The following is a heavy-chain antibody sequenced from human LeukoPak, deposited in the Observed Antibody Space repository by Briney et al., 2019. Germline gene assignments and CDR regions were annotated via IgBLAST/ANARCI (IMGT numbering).Heavy chain of an antibody. CDR2: IWYDGSNK. Sequence: GGSLRLSCAASGFTFSSYGMHWVRQAPGKGLEWVAVIWYDGSNKYYADSVKGRFTISRDNSKNTLYLKMNSLRAEDTAVYYCARSGIAAAGTSNYKYYFDYWGQGTLVTVSS. D-gene: IGHD6-13*01. V-gene: IGHV3-33*01. CDR1: GFTFSSYG. CDR3: ARSGIAAAGTSNYKYYFDY. J-gene: IGHJ4*02.